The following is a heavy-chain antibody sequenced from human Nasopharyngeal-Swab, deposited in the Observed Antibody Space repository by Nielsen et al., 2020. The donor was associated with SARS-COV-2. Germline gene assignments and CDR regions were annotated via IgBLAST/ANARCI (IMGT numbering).Heavy chain of an antibody. V-gene: IGHV1-46*01. CDR1: VYTFPTYY. D-gene: IGHD3-22*01. CDR2: INPTGGST. Sequence: ASVTVSFQSSVYTFPTYYMHWVRPAPGQGLEWMGMINPTGGSTSYAQKFQGRVTLTRDTSTRTVYMELSSLRSEDTAVYYCARGDYYYDSTGPSDYWGQGTLVTVSS. J-gene: IGHJ4*02. CDR3: ARGDYYYDSTGPSDY.